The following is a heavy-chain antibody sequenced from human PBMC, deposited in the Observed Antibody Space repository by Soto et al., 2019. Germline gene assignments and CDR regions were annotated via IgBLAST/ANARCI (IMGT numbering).Heavy chain of an antibody. CDR1: GGPINSPDYY. CDR3: GRGISKYSSWYEPHTWFDA. D-gene: IGHD6-13*01. Sequence: QVQLQESGPGLVKPSQTLSLTCTVSGGPINSPDYYWTWIRQSPGKGLEWIGYLYFNGGTQYNPSLRTPVSMSLDTSKKHFSLKMRSVTAADTAVYYCGRGISKYSSWYEPHTWFDAWGPGVLVTVSS. J-gene: IGHJ5*02. CDR2: LYFNGGT. V-gene: IGHV4-30-4*01.